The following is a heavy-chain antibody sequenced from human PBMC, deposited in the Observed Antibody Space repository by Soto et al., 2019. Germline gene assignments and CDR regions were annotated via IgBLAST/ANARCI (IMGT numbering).Heavy chain of an antibody. CDR2: ISSNSAYI. J-gene: IGHJ5*02. D-gene: IGHD6-13*01. CDR1: GFTFRSFT. Sequence: GGSLRLSCAACGFTFRSFTINWVRQAPWKGLEWVSTISSNSAYIYYTDALRGRFTISRDNAKNSLHLQMNSLRAEDTAVYYCTRDASRDSSARGWFDPWGPGTLVTVSS. CDR3: TRDASRDSSARGWFDP. V-gene: IGHV3-21*01.